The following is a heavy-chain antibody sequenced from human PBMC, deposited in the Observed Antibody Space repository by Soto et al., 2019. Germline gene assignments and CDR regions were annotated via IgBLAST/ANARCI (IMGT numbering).Heavy chain of an antibody. J-gene: IGHJ4*02. Sequence: QVQLQQWGAGLLEPSETLSLTCAVYGGSFSGYYWSWIRQPPGKGLEWIGEINHSGSTNYNPSLKSRVTRSVDTSKKQFSLKLSSVTAADTAVYYCVVAHTDSSGYYYDEDYWGQGTLVTVSS. CDR2: INHSGST. CDR1: GGSFSGYY. D-gene: IGHD3-22*01. V-gene: IGHV4-34*01. CDR3: VVAHTDSSGYYYDEDY.